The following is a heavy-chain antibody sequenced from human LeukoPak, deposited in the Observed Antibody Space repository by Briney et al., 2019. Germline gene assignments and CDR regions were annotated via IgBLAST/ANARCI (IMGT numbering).Heavy chain of an antibody. CDR2: IIPIFGTA. CDR3: ARDGPHYDSSGYYFDY. CDR1: GGTFSSYA. V-gene: IGHV1-69*13. J-gene: IGHJ4*02. D-gene: IGHD3-22*01. Sequence: SVKASCKASGGTFSSYAISWVRQAPGQGLEWMGGIIPIFGTANYAQKFQGRVTITADESTSTAYMELSSLRSEDTAVYYCARDGPHYDSSGYYFDYWGQGTLVTVSS.